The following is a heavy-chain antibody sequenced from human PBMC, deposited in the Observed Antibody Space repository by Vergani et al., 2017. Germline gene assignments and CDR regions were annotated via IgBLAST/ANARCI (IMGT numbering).Heavy chain of an antibody. CDR1: GYTFTDYY. CDR2: VDPEDGET. V-gene: IGHV1-69-2*01. CDR3: ATVAPTESPRGYYYYGMDV. J-gene: IGHJ6*02. Sequence: EVQLVQSGAEVKKPGATVKISCKVSGYTFTDYYMHWVQQAPGKGLEWMGLVDPEDGETIYAEKFQGRVTITADTSTDTAYMELSSLRSEDTAVYYCATVAPTESPRGYYYYGMDVWGQGTTVTVSS.